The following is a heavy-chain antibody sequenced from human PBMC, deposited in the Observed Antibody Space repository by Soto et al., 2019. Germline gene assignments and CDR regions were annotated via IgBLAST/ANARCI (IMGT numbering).Heavy chain of an antibody. J-gene: IGHJ3*02. D-gene: IGHD3-3*01. CDR2: IYYSGST. CDR3: ARVGTIFGVVTPGGDI. V-gene: IGHV4-31*03. CDR1: GGSISSGGYY. Sequence: TSETLSLTCTVSGGSISSGGYYWSWIRQHPGKGLEWIGYIYYSGSTYYNPSLKSRVTISVDTSKNQFSLKLSSVTAADTAVYYCARVGTIFGVVTPGGDIWGQGTMVTVSS.